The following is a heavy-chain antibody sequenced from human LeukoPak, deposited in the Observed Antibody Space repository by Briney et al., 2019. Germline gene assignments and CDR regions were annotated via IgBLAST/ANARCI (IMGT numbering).Heavy chain of an antibody. CDR3: VRHGEYTTGWYYFDS. Sequence: GESLKISCKGSGYNFSNRWISWVRQMPGKGLEWMGRIAPSDSYTNYSPSFQGHVTFSTDKSISTAYLQWSSLKASDAAVYYCVRHGEYTTGWYYFDSWGQGTLVTVSS. V-gene: IGHV5-10-1*01. J-gene: IGHJ4*02. CDR2: IAPSDSYT. CDR1: GYNFSNRW. D-gene: IGHD6-19*01.